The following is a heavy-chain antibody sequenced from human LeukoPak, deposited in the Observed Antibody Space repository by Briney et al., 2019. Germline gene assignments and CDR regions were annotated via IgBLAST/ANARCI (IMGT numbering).Heavy chain of an antibody. J-gene: IGHJ6*03. Sequence: SETLSLTCTVSGGSISSSSYYWGWIRQPPGKGLEWIGSIYYSGSTYYNPSLKSRVTISVDTSNNQFSLKLSSVTAADTAVYYCAREVWQQLVEIHYMDVWGKGTTVTVSS. D-gene: IGHD6-13*01. CDR1: GGSISSSSYY. CDR3: AREVWQQLVEIHYMDV. CDR2: IYYSGST. V-gene: IGHV4-39*07.